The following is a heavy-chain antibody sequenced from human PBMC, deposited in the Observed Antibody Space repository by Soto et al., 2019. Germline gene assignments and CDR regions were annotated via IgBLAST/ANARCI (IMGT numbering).Heavy chain of an antibody. CDR3: AKMPHIVSGYDPRFDY. Sequence: PGGSLRLSCSASGFTFSSYAMSWVRQAPGKGLEWVSAISGSGGSTYYADSVKGRFTISRDNSKNTLYLQTNSLRAEDTAVYYCAKMPHIVSGYDPRFDYWGQGTLVTVSS. J-gene: IGHJ4*02. D-gene: IGHD5-12*01. CDR1: GFTFSSYA. V-gene: IGHV3-23*01. CDR2: ISGSGGST.